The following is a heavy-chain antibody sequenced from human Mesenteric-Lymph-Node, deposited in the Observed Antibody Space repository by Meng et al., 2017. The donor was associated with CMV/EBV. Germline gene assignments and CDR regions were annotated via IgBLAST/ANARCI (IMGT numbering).Heavy chain of an antibody. CDR3: TRDSSNFYYFDQ. CDR1: GFNFSIYS. J-gene: IGHJ4*02. Sequence: CAASGFNFSIYSMHWVRQAPGRGLEYLSGISSTGGVTYYASSVKGRFTISRDNSKNTLFLQMGSLRAEDMAVYYCTRDSSNFYYFDQWGQGTLVTVSS. D-gene: IGHD4-11*01. V-gene: IGHV3-64*01. CDR2: ISSTGGVT.